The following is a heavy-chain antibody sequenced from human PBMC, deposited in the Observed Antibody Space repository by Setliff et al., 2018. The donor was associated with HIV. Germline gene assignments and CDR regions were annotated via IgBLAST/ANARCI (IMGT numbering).Heavy chain of an antibody. CDR1: GFTFSSYE. CDR2: ISGSGSAM. Sequence: PGGSLRLSCAASGFTFSSYEMNWVRQAPGKGLEWVSYISGSGSAMYYADSVEGRFTISRDNAKNSLYLQMNSLRAEDTAVYYCARGGSNSWSPFDYWGQGTLVTVSS. J-gene: IGHJ4*02. D-gene: IGHD6-13*01. V-gene: IGHV3-48*03. CDR3: ARGGSNSWSPFDY.